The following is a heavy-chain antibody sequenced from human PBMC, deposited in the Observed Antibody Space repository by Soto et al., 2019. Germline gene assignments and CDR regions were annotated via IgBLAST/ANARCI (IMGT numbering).Heavy chain of an antibody. J-gene: IGHJ6*03. CDR1: GFTFSMYA. V-gene: IGHV3-30*04. CDR3: ARHDYYYYMDV. Sequence: GGSLRLSCAVSGFTFSMYAMHWARQAPGKGLEWVAVTSSDGASKYYADSVKGRFTISRDNSKNTLFLQMNSLRSEDTAVYYCARHDYYYYMDVWGKGTTVTFSS. CDR2: TSSDGASK.